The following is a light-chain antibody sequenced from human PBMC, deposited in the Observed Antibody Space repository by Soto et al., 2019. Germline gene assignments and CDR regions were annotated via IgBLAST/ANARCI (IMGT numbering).Light chain of an antibody. J-gene: IGKJ4*01. CDR1: QNLGKW. CDR2: GGS. Sequence: DMQMTQSPSSVTASVGDRVTITCRATQNLGKWLAWYQQRPGKVPQLLIYGGSTLQSGVPSRFSGSGTGASYTLTITGMQAEDIATYYCQQSNILPFTFGGGIKV. CDR3: QQSNILPFT. V-gene: IGKV1-12*02.